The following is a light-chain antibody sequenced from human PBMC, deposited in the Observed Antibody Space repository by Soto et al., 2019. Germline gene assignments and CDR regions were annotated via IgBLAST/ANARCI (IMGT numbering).Light chain of an antibody. V-gene: IGKV3-20*01. CDR3: QHHGSSPKLT. CDR2: GAS. Sequence: EIVLTQSPGTLSLSPGERATLSCRASQSVSSSYLAWYQQKPGQAPRLLIYGASSRDTGIPDKFSGSGYGKHYTLHISRMEPENYAVYYWQHHGSSPKLTFGGGTKVEIK. J-gene: IGKJ4*01. CDR1: QSVSSSY.